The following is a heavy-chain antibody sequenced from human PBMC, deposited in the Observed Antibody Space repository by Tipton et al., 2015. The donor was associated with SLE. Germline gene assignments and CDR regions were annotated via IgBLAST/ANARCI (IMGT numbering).Heavy chain of an antibody. J-gene: IGHJ3*02. CDR1: GFTFSSYW. CDR3: GRGVQHTATDI. CDR2: INREGSDT. V-gene: IGHV3-74*01. Sequence: LRLSCEASGFTFSSYWMHWVRQGPGKGLVWVSGINREGSDTRYGDSAKGRFTISRDNAKNTLYLQMHSLRVDDTAVYYCGRGVQHTATDIWCCGASVSVSS.